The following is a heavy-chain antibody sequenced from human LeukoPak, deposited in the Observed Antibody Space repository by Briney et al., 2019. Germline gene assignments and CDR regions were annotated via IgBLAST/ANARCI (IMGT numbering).Heavy chain of an antibody. D-gene: IGHD3-3*01. Sequence: SVKVSCKASGGTFSSYTISWVRQPPGQGLEWMGRIIPILDMANYAQNCQGRVTIPADKSTSTAYMELSRLRSEETAVYYCAREGIFGVVITRDPGGQGTLVSVSS. CDR2: IIPILDMA. CDR3: AREGIFGVVITRDP. J-gene: IGHJ5*02. V-gene: IGHV1-69*04. CDR1: GGTFSSYT.